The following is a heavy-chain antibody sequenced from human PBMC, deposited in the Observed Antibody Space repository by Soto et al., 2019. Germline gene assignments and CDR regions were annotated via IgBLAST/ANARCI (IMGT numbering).Heavy chain of an antibody. D-gene: IGHD6-19*01. CDR2: ITGSGGTL. J-gene: IGHJ4*02. CDR1: GFTFGNFA. V-gene: IGHV3-23*01. Sequence: GGSLRLSCAASGFTFGNFAMSWVRQAPGKGLEWVSAITGSGGTLYYADSVKGRFTISRDNSKNTLYLQMNSLIAEDTAVYFCAKLRAKSHIAVASDYWGRGTLVTVSS. CDR3: AKLRAKSHIAVASDY.